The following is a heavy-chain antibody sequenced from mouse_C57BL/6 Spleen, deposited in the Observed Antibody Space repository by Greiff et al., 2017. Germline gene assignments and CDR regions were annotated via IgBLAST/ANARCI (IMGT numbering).Heavy chain of an antibody. CDR3: AREEANYDYDGSFAY. D-gene: IGHD2-4*01. Sequence: VQLQQSGPELVKPGASVKMSCKASGYTFTDYNMHWVKQSHGKSLEWIGYINPNNGGTSYNQKFKGKATLTVNKSSSTAYMELRSLTSEDSAVYYCAREEANYDYDGSFAYWGQGTLVTVSA. CDR1: GYTFTDYN. V-gene: IGHV1-22*01. CDR2: INPNNGGT. J-gene: IGHJ3*01.